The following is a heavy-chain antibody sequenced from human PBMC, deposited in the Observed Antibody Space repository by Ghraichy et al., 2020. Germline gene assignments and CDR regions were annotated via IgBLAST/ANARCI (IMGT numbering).Heavy chain of an antibody. Sequence: SETLSLTCTVSGGSISSSSYYWGWIRQPPGKGLEWIGSIYYSGSTYYNPSLKSRVTISVDTSKNQFSLKLSSVTAADTAVYYCARILSISPRFFDYWGQGTLVTVSS. CDR1: GGSISSSSYY. J-gene: IGHJ4*02. CDR2: IYYSGST. D-gene: IGHD2-21*01. V-gene: IGHV4-39*07. CDR3: ARILSISPRFFDY.